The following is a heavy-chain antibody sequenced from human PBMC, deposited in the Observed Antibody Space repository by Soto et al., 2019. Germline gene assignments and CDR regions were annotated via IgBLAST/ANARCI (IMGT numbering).Heavy chain of an antibody. CDR1: GFTFSDYY. CDR3: ATTAGTYCGGDCYLNY. Sequence: PGGSLRLSCAASGFTFSDYYMSWIRQAPGKGLEWVSYISSSSTYTNYADSVKGRFTISRDNAKNSLYLQMNSLRAEDTAVYYCATTAGTYCGGDCYLNYWGQGTLVTVSS. D-gene: IGHD2-21*02. J-gene: IGHJ4*02. CDR2: ISSSSTYT. V-gene: IGHV3-11*03.